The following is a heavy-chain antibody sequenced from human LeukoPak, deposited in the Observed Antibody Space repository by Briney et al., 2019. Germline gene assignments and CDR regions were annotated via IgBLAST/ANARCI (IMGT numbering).Heavy chain of an antibody. J-gene: IGHJ4*02. CDR1: GGSISIYY. D-gene: IGHD6-6*01. V-gene: IGHV4-59*08. CDR3: ARHHLPYSSSFLFGY. CDR2: IYYSGST. Sequence: SETLSLTCTVSGGSISIYYWSWIRQPPGKGLEWIGYIYYSGSTNYSPSLTSRVTISVDTSKNQFSLKLSSVTAADTAVYYCARHHLPYSSSFLFGYWGQGTLVTVSS.